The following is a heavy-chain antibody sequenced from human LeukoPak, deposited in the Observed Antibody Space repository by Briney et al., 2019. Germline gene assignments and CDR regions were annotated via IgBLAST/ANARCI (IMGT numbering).Heavy chain of an antibody. CDR1: GFTFSSYA. D-gene: IGHD2-2*01. Sequence: GGSLRLSCAASGFTFSSYAMHWVRQAPGKGLEWVAVISNDGSNKYYADSVKGRFTISRDNSKNTLYLQMNSLRAEDTAVYYCARGVSVYCSSTSCYLAFDYWGQGTLVTVSS. CDR3: ARGVSVYCSSTSCYLAFDY. V-gene: IGHV3-30-3*01. CDR2: ISNDGSNK. J-gene: IGHJ4*02.